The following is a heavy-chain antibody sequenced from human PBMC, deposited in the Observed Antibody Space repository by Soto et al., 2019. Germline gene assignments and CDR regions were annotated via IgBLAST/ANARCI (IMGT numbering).Heavy chain of an antibody. V-gene: IGHV4-34*01. CDR3: ARGNKWLASDY. CDR1: GGSFSGYY. CDR2: INHSGST. Sequence: PSETLSLTCAVYGGSFSGYYWSWIRQPPGKGLEWIGEINHSGSTNYNPSLKSRVTISVDTSKNQFSLKLSSVTAADTAVYYCARGNKWLASDYWGQGTLVTVSS. J-gene: IGHJ4*02. D-gene: IGHD6-19*01.